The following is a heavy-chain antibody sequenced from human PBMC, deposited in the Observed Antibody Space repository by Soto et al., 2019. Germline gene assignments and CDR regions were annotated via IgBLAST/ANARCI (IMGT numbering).Heavy chain of an antibody. J-gene: IGHJ6*02. CDR3: ASGEVYSSSDPYYYYGMDV. CDR2: IIPIFGTA. D-gene: IGHD6-6*01. V-gene: IGHV1-69*12. Sequence: QVQLVQSGAEVKKPGSSVKVSCKASGGTFSSYAISWVRQAPGQGLEWMGGIIPIFGTANYAQKIQGRVTITADESTSTAYMELSSLRSDDTAVYYCASGEVYSSSDPYYYYGMDVWGQWTTVTVSS. CDR1: GGTFSSYA.